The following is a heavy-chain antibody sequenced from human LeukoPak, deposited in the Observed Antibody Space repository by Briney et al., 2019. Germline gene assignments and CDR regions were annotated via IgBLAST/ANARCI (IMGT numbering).Heavy chain of an antibody. CDR2: IYTSGST. J-gene: IGHJ4*02. Sequence: PSETLSLTCTVSGGSISSGSYYWSWIRQPAGKGLEWIGRIYTSGSTNYNPSLKSRVTISVDTSKNQFSLKLSSVTAADTAVYYCAREGRVEDWGEPFDYWGQGTLVTVSS. CDR1: GGSISSGSYY. CDR3: AREGRVEDWGEPFDY. V-gene: IGHV4-61*02. D-gene: IGHD7-27*01.